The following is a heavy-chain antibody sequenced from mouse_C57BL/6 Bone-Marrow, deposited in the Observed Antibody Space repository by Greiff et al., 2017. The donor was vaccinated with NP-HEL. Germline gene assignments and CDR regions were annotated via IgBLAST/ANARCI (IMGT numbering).Heavy chain of an antibody. CDR3: ARRGDAMDY. V-gene: IGHV1-50*01. Sequence: QVQLQQPGAELVKPGASVKLSCKASGYTFTSYWMQWVKQRPGQGLEWIGEIDPSDSSTNYNQKFKGKATLTVDTSSSTAYMQLSSLTSEDSAVYYCARRGDAMDYWGQGTSVTVSS. CDR2: IDPSDSST. J-gene: IGHJ4*01. CDR1: GYTFTSYW.